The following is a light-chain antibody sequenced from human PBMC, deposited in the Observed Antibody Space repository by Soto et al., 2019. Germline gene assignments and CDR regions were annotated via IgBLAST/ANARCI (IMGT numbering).Light chain of an antibody. Sequence: QSVLTQPASLSRSPGQSITISCIGTSRDIGAYDYVSWFRQHPGKAPKLMFSEVNTRPSGISNRFSGSKSGNTASLTVSGLQAEDEAYYFCCSYGGSSTYVFGSGTKVTVL. CDR2: EVN. CDR1: SRDIGAYDY. V-gene: IGLV2-23*02. J-gene: IGLJ1*01. CDR3: CSYGGSSTYV.